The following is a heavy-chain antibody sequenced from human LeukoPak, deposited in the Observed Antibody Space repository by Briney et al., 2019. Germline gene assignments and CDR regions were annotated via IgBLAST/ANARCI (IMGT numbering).Heavy chain of an antibody. CDR3: ARIIGGAEGYYFDY. D-gene: IGHD1-26*01. CDR2: INWNGGST. J-gene: IGHJ4*02. CDR1: GFTFSSYS. V-gene: IGHV3-20*04. Sequence: GGSLRLSCAASGFTFSSYSMSWVRQAPGKGLEWVSGINWNGGSTGYADSVKGRFTISRDNAKNSLYLQMNSLRAEDTALYYCARIIGGAEGYYFDYWGQGTLVTVSS.